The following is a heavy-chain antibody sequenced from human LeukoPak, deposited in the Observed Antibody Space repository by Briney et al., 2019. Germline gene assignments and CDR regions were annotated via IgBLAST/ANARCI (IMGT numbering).Heavy chain of an antibody. D-gene: IGHD6-19*01. V-gene: IGHV3-23*01. CDR2: ISGSGGTI. Sequence: GGSLRLSCAASGFTFSSYAMSWVRQAPGKGLEWVSAISGSGGTIYYADSVKGRFTISRDNSKNTLYLQLDSLRAEDTAVFYCARDPFTSGWYAFDIWGQGTMVTVSS. CDR3: ARDPFTSGWYAFDI. CDR1: GFTFSSYA. J-gene: IGHJ3*02.